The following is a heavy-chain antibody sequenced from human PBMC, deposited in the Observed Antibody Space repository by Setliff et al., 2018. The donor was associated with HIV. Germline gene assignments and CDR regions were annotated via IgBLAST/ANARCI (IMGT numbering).Heavy chain of an antibody. D-gene: IGHD5-12*01. CDR1: RFTFSNYA. Sequence: GGSLRLSCAASRFTFSNYAMNWVRQAPGKGPEWVSVIYSGSTYYADSVKGRFTISRDNSKNTLYLQLNSLRAEDTAVYYCAKGTEVATIMSAFDIWGQGTMVTVSS. J-gene: IGHJ3*02. CDR2: IYSGST. CDR3: AKGTEVATIMSAFDI. V-gene: IGHV3-23*03.